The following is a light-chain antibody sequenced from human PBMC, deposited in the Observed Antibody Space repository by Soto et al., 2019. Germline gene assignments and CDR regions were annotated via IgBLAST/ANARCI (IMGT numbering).Light chain of an antibody. Sequence: DIQMTQYPSSLSASVGDRVTITCRASQSISSYLNWYQQKPGKAPKLLIYAASSLQSGVPSRFSGSVSGTDFTLTISSLQPEDCATYYCQQSYSTLWTFGQGTKVEIK. CDR3: QQSYSTLWT. CDR2: AAS. J-gene: IGKJ1*01. V-gene: IGKV1-39*01. CDR1: QSISSY.